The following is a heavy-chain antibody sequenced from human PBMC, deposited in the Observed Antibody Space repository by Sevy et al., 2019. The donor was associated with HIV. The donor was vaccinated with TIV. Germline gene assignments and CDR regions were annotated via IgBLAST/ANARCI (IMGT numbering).Heavy chain of an antibody. Sequence: GGSLRLSCAASGFTFSNAWMSWVREAPGKGLEWVGRIKGKIYDGTIDYAAPVKGRFSISTDDSKNTLNLQMNSLKTADTAVYYCSTASWSQEDYYNYWGQGTLVTVSS. CDR3: STASWSQEDYYNY. V-gene: IGHV3-15*01. J-gene: IGHJ4*02. CDR1: GFTFSNAW. D-gene: IGHD6-13*01. CDR2: IKGKIYDGTI.